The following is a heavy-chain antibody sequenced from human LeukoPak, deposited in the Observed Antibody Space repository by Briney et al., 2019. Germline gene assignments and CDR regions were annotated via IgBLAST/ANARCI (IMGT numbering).Heavy chain of an antibody. CDR2: INAGNGNT. D-gene: IGHD6-13*01. J-gene: IGHJ6*02. CDR1: GYTFTSYA. Sequence: GASVKVSCTASGYTFTSYAMHWVRQAPGQRLEWMGWINAGNGNTKYSQKFQGRVTITRDTSASTAYMELSSLRSEDTAVYYCARDSSAAGRDYYYYYGMDVWGQGTTVTVSS. V-gene: IGHV1-3*01. CDR3: ARDSSAAGRDYYYYYGMDV.